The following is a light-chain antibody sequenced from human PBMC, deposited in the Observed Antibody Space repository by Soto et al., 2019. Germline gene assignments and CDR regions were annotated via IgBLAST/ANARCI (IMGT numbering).Light chain of an antibody. CDR3: QQYANLPPYT. CDR2: DAS. Sequence: DIQMTQSPSSLSAAVGDRVTITCQASQDISNYLNWYQQKPGKAPKLLIYDASNLETGVPSRFSGRGSGTDFTFNIRSLQPEDIATYYCQQYANLPPYTFGQGTKLEIK. CDR1: QDISNY. V-gene: IGKV1-33*01. J-gene: IGKJ2*01.